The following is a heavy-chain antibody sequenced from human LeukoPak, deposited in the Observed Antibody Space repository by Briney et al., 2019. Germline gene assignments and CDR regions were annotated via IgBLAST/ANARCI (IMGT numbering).Heavy chain of an antibody. J-gene: IGHJ6*03. Sequence: SCKASGGTFSSYAMSWVRQAPGKGLEWVSAISGSGGSTYYADSVKGRFTISRDNAKNTLYLQMNSLRAEDTAVYYCAKGQSGSYRFNYYYYMDVWGKGTTVTVSS. CDR2: ISGSGGST. V-gene: IGHV3-23*01. D-gene: IGHD1-26*01. CDR1: GGTFSSYA. CDR3: AKGQSGSYRFNYYYYMDV.